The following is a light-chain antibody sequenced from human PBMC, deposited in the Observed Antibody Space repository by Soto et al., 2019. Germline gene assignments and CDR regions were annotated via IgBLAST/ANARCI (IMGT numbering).Light chain of an antibody. CDR1: QSISSW. Sequence: DIKMTQSPATLSASAGERVTITCRASQSISSWLAWHQQKPGKAPKLLIYDASSLESGVPSRFSGSGSGTEFTLTISSLQPDDFATYYCQQYNSYSPTFGQGTKVDIK. V-gene: IGKV1-5*01. CDR3: QQYNSYSPT. CDR2: DAS. J-gene: IGKJ1*01.